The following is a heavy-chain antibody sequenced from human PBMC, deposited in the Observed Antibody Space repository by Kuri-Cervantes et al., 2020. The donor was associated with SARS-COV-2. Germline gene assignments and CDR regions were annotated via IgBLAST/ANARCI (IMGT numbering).Heavy chain of an antibody. CDR1: ETTFPNYD. J-gene: IGHJ6*03. CDR3: ARDTTVSAMDV. V-gene: IGHV1-8*01. D-gene: IGHD4-11*01. Sequence: ASVKVSCKTPETTFPNYDINWVRQATGRGLEWMGMVKTNSGNTLYAQIFQGRVTMTRGTSTTTAYMELSSLRSEDTAVYYCARDTTVSAMDVWGKGTTVTVSS. CDR2: VKTNSGNT.